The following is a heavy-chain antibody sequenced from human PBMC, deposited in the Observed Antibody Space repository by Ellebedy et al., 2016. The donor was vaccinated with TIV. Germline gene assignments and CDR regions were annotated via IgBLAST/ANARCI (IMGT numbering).Heavy chain of an antibody. V-gene: IGHV3-15*07. CDR2: IKSKTDGGTT. Sequence: PGGSLRLSCAASGFTLSNAWMNGVRQAPGKGLEGVGRIKSKTDGGTTDYAAPVKGRFTISRDDSKNTLSLQMNSLKTEDTAVYYCTTTMYYYDSGGYPTGDVLDIWGQGTIVTVSS. CDR3: TTTMYYYDSGGYPTGDVLDI. J-gene: IGHJ3*02. D-gene: IGHD3-22*01. CDR1: GFTLSNAW.